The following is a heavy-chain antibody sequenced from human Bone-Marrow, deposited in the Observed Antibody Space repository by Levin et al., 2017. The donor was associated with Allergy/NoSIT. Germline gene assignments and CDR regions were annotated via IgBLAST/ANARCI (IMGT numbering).Heavy chain of an antibody. Sequence: GGSLRLSCEASGFTFSSYWMHWVRQAPGKGLVWVARITSDGSSISYGDFVKGRFTISRDNAKNTLYLQMNSLRADDTAVYYCARDGSGFLIREYYYAMDVWGQGTTVTVSS. V-gene: IGHV3-74*01. CDR2: ITSDGSSI. CDR1: GFTFSSYW. D-gene: IGHD3-3*01. J-gene: IGHJ6*02. CDR3: ARDGSGFLIREYYYAMDV.